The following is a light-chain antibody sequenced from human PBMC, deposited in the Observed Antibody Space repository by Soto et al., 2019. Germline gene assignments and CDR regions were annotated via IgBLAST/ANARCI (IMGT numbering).Light chain of an antibody. Sequence: DIQLTQSPSFLSASVGDRVTITCRASQDISSHLAWYQQKPGKAPKLLIYAASTLQSGVPSGFGGSGTGTEFTLTITSLQPEDFATYYCQQVKTYPLTFGGGTKVEIK. CDR3: QQVKTYPLT. J-gene: IGKJ4*01. V-gene: IGKV1-9*01. CDR2: AAS. CDR1: QDISSH.